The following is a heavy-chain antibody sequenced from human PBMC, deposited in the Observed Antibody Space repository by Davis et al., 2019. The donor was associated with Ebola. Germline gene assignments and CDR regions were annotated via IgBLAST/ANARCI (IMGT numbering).Heavy chain of an antibody. CDR2: ISGNGGRT. V-gene: IGHV3-23*01. D-gene: IGHD3-10*01. CDR3: ARGIWFGDPGTFDY. Sequence: PGGSLRLSCAASGFTSSSCAMSWVRQAPGKGLDWVLGISGNGGRTYHADSVRGRFTISRDNSKNTLYLQMNSLRAEDTAVYYCARGIWFGDPGTFDYWGQGTLVTVSS. CDR1: GFTSSSCA. J-gene: IGHJ4*02.